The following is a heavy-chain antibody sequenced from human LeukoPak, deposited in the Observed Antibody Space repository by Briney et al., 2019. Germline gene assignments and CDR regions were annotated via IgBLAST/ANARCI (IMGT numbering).Heavy chain of an antibody. V-gene: IGHV3-23*01. CDR1: GFTLSSYA. Sequence: GGSLRLSCVASGFTLSSYAVSWVRQAPGKGLQWVSSLGISGDYAWYAGSVKGRFTISRDSSKNTLYLQMNSLISEDTAVYYCARVGVDYGPHDYWGQGTLVTVSS. J-gene: IGHJ4*02. CDR2: LGISGDYA. D-gene: IGHD4/OR15-4a*01. CDR3: ARVGVDYGPHDY.